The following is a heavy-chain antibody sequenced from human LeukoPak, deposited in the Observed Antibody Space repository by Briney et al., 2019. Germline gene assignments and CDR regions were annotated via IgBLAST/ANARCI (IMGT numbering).Heavy chain of an antibody. J-gene: IGHJ4*02. Sequence: ASVKVSCKASGYTFSMYNMHWVRQAPGQGLEWMGIINPSGGTSYAQNLEGRITMTRDTSTSTLNMELSSLRSEDTAVYYCAREGVAGTGLDYWGQGTLVTVSS. CDR2: INPSGGT. CDR3: AREGVAGTGLDY. CDR1: GYTFSMYN. D-gene: IGHD6-13*01. V-gene: IGHV1-46*01.